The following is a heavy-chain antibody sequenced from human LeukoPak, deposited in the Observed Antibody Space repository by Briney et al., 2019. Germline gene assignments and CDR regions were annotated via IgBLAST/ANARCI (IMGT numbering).Heavy chain of an antibody. Sequence: PGGSLRLSCAASGFTFSSYSMNWVRQAPGKGLEWVSSISSSSSYIYYADSVKGRFTISRDNAKNSLYLQMNSLRAEDTAVYYCARAPEGSSWYYFDYWGQGTLVTVSS. CDR1: GFTFSSYS. CDR2: ISSSSSYI. J-gene: IGHJ4*02. V-gene: IGHV3-21*01. D-gene: IGHD6-13*01. CDR3: ARAPEGSSWYYFDY.